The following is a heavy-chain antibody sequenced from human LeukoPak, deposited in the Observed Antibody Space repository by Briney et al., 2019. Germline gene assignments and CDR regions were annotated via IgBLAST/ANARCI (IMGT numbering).Heavy chain of an antibody. CDR2: INPNSGGT. V-gene: IGHV1-2*02. Sequence: GASVKVSCKASGYTFTGYYMHWVRQAPGQGLEWMGWINPNSGGTNYAQKFQGRVTMTRDTSISTAYMELSRLRSDDTAVYYCARDPGVRFLEWLPLYYLDYWGQGTLVTVSS. D-gene: IGHD3-3*01. CDR1: GYTFTGYY. J-gene: IGHJ4*02. CDR3: ARDPGVRFLEWLPLYYLDY.